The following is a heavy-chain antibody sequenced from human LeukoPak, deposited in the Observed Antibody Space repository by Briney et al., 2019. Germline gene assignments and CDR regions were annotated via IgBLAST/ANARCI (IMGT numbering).Heavy chain of an antibody. CDR1: GGTFSSYA. CDR3: ARYYYDNSGYYYYFDY. Sequence: SVKVSCKASGGTFSSYAISWVRQAPGQGLEWMGGIIPIFGTANYAQKFQGRVTITADESTSTAYMELSSLRSEDTAVYYCARYYYDNSGYYYYFDYWGQGTLVTVSS. J-gene: IGHJ4*02. CDR2: IIPIFGTA. V-gene: IGHV1-69*13. D-gene: IGHD3-22*01.